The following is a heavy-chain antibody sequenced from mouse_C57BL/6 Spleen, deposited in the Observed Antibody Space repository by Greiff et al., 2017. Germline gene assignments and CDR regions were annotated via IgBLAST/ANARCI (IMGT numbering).Heavy chain of an antibody. CDR3: ESGYYGSLYYAMDY. D-gene: IGHD1-1*01. V-gene: IGHV1-82*01. CDR1: GYAFSSSW. J-gene: IGHJ4*01. Sequence: VMLVESGPELVKPGASVKISCKASGYAFSSSWMNWVKQRPGKGLEWIGRIYPGGGDTNYNGKFKGKATLTADKSSSTAYMQLSSLTSEYSAVXFCESGYYGSLYYAMDYWGQGTSVTVSS. CDR2: IYPGGGDT.